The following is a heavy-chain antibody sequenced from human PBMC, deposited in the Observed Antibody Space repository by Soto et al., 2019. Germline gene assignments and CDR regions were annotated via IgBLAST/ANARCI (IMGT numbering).Heavy chain of an antibody. D-gene: IGHD2-15*01. V-gene: IGHV1-58*02. CDR3: ARDWGNCTGGSCYSDYYYYYGMDV. CDR1: GFTFTSSA. CDR2: IVVGSGNT. Sequence: SVKVSCKASGFTFTSSAMQWVRQARGQRLEWIGWIVVGSGNTNYAQKLQERVTITTDTPTNTAYMELRSLRSDDTAVYYCARDWGNCTGGSCYSDYYYYYGMDVWGQGTTVTVSS. J-gene: IGHJ6*02.